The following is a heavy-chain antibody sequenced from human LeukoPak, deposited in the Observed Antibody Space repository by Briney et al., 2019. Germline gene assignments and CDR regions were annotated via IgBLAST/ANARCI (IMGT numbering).Heavy chain of an antibody. Sequence: GRSLRLSCAASGFTFSSYAMHWVRQAPGKGLEWVAVISYDGSNKYYADSVKGRFTISRDNAKNSLYLQMNSLRAEDTAVYYCARRSYSGFDYWGQGTLVTVSS. CDR3: ARRSYSGFDY. CDR2: ISYDGSNK. CDR1: GFTFSSYA. J-gene: IGHJ4*02. V-gene: IGHV3-30*07. D-gene: IGHD4-11*01.